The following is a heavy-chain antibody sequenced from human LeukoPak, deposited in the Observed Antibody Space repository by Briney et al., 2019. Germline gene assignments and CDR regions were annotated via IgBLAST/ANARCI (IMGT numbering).Heavy chain of an antibody. CDR3: ARDPYGSGSYYSHFDY. D-gene: IGHD3-10*01. CDR2: INPSRGST. Sequence: GASVKVSCKASGYTFTNSYIHWVRQAPGQGLEWMGIINPSRGSTSYPQKFQGRVTVTRDTSTGTVYMELSSLRSEDTAVYYCARDPYGSGSYYSHFDYWGQGTLVTVSS. CDR1: GYTFTNSY. V-gene: IGHV1-46*01. J-gene: IGHJ4*02.